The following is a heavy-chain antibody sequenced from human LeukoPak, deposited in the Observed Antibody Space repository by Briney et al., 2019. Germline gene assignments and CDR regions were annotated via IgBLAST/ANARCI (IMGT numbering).Heavy chain of an antibody. D-gene: IGHD2-2*01. CDR3: ARAPSLYCSSTSCYLLDV. V-gene: IGHV1-2*02. J-gene: IGHJ6*04. Sequence: ASVKVSFKASGYTFTRYYMHWVRQAPGQGLEWMGWINPNSGGTNYAQKFQGRVTMTRDTSISTAYTELSRLRSDDTAVYYCARAPSLYCSSTSCYLLDVWGKGTTVTVSS. CDR2: INPNSGGT. CDR1: GYTFTRYY.